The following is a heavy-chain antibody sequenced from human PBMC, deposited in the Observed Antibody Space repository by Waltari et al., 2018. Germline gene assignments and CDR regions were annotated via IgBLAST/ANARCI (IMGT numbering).Heavy chain of an antibody. CDR1: GGSFSVYY. V-gene: IGHV4-34*01. CDR3: ARGRATVTTKQGSRNWYFDL. Sequence: QVQLQQWGAGLLKPSETLSLTCAVYGGSFSVYYWSWIRQPPGKGLEWIGEIYHSGSTNYNPSLKSRVTISVDTSKNQFSLKLSSVTAADTAVYYCARGRATVTTKQGSRNWYFDLWGRGTLVTVSS. CDR2: IYHSGST. D-gene: IGHD4-17*01. J-gene: IGHJ2*01.